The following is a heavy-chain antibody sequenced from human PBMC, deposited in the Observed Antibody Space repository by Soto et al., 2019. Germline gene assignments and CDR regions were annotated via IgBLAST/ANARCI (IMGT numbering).Heavy chain of an antibody. J-gene: IGHJ4*02. D-gene: IGHD7-27*01. CDR2: ISAYNENT. Sequence: QIQLVQSGDEVKKPGASVKVSCKTSGYTFADHGISWVRQAPGQGLEWVGWISAYNENTEYAQKFQGRVTMTTDKSTSTAYMELRGLTSADTAVYYCAKDRPRLTQNRVDVYWGQGTLVTVSS. CDR3: AKDRPRLTQNRVDVY. CDR1: GYTFADHG. V-gene: IGHV1-18*04.